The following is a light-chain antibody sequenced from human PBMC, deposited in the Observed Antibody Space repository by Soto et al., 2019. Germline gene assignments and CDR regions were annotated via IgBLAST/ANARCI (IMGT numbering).Light chain of an antibody. J-gene: IGLJ1*01. Sequence: QSVLTQPPSASGSPGQSVTISCTGTSSDVGGYNYVSWYQHHPGNAPKLMIYEVNKRTSGVPDRFSGSKSGNTASLTISGLQAEDEADYYCCSYVGGYSYVFGIGTKVTVL. CDR2: EVN. V-gene: IGLV2-8*01. CDR1: SSDVGGYNY. CDR3: CSYVGGYSYV.